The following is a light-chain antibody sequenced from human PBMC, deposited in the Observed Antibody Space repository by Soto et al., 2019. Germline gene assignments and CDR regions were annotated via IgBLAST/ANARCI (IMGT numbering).Light chain of an antibody. CDR3: CSYAGSSTFV. V-gene: IGLV2-23*03. CDR1: SSDVGSYNL. J-gene: IGLJ2*01. CDR2: EGS. Sequence: QSALTQPASVSGSPGQSITISCTGTSSDVGSYNLVSWYQQHPGKAPKLMIYEGSKRPSGVSNRFSGSKSGNTASLTISGLQDEDEADYYCCSYAGSSTFVFGGGTTLTVL.